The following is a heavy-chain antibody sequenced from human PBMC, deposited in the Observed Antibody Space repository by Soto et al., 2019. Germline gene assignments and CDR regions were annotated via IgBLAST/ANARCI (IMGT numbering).Heavy chain of an antibody. Sequence: SETLSLTCTVSGGSISSSNYYWGWIGQPPGKGLEWIGNIYYSGITYYNPSLKNRVTISVDTSKNQFSLKLSSVTAADTAVYYCARRHSSTSFDYWGQGTLVTVSS. CDR2: IYYSGIT. V-gene: IGHV4-39*01. J-gene: IGHJ4*02. D-gene: IGHD6-13*01. CDR3: ARRHSSTSFDY. CDR1: GGSISSSNYY.